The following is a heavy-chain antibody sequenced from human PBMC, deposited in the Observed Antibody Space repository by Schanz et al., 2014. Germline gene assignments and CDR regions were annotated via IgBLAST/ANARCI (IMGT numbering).Heavy chain of an antibody. CDR1: GFTFSSYA. Sequence: EVQLLESGGGLVQPGGSLRLSCAGSGFTFSSYAMSWVRQTPGKGLEWVSVISGSGVTIYYADSVKGRLTISRDKSKNTLFQQMSILRAEDTAVYYCPKVGPAATCLDSWGLGTLVTVSS. CDR3: PKVGPAATCLDS. J-gene: IGHJ4*02. D-gene: IGHD2-2*01. CDR2: ISGSGVTI. V-gene: IGHV3-23*01.